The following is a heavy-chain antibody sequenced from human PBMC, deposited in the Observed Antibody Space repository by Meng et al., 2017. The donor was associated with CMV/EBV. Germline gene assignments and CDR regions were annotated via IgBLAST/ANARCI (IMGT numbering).Heavy chain of an antibody. CDR1: GFTFSSYG. CDR2: IRYDGSNK. J-gene: IGHJ4*02. Sequence: GSLLKISCAASGFTFSSYGMHWVRQAPGKGLEWVAFIRYDGSNKYYADSVKGRFTISRDNSKNTLYLQMNSLRAEDTAVYYCAKVRHAGYSGYDIFFWGQGTLVTVSS. D-gene: IGHD5-12*01. CDR3: AKVRHAGYSGYDIFF. V-gene: IGHV3-30*02.